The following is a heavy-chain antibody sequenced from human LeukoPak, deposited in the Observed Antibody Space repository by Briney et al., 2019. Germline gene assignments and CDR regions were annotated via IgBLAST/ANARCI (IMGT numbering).Heavy chain of an antibody. CDR1: GFTFSNYA. V-gene: IGHV3-23*01. D-gene: IGHD6-19*01. Sequence: PGGSLRLSCAASGFTFSNYAMSWVRQAPGKGLEWVSAIGGGGGSTYYADSVKGRFTISRDNSKNTLYLQMNSLRAEDTAVYYCAKDSGIAVAGTLRAFDIWGQGTMVTVSS. CDR3: AKDSGIAVAGTLRAFDI. CDR2: IGGGGGST. J-gene: IGHJ3*02.